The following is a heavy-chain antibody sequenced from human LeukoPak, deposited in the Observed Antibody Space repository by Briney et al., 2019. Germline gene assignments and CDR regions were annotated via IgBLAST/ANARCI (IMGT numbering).Heavy chain of an antibody. CDR3: AKPTRGSGSFLIDF. CDR2: IWDDGSSK. Sequence: GGSLRLSCAASGFTFSSYGMHWARQAPGKGLEWVAVIWDDGSSKYYGDSVKGRFTISRDNSKNTLYLQMNSLRAEDTAVYYCAKPTRGSGSFLIDFWGQGTLVTVSS. J-gene: IGHJ4*02. D-gene: IGHD1-26*01. V-gene: IGHV3-33*06. CDR1: GFTFSSYG.